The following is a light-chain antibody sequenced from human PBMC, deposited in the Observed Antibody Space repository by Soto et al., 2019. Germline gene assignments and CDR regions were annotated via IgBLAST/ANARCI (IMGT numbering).Light chain of an antibody. CDR1: QGISSA. CDR3: QQFNSYPIT. Sequence: AIQLTQSPSSLSASVGDRVTITCRASQGISSALAWYQQKPGKAPKLLIYDASSLESGVPSRFSCSGSGTDFTLTISSLQPEDFATYYCQQFNSYPITFGQGTRLEIK. CDR2: DAS. J-gene: IGKJ5*01. V-gene: IGKV1-13*02.